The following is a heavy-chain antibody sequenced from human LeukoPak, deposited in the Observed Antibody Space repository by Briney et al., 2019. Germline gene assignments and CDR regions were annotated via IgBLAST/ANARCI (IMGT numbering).Heavy chain of an antibody. CDR2: MSPNSGNT. V-gene: IGHV1-8*01. CDR1: GYTFTNHD. D-gene: IGHD2-2*01. CDR3: ARGLWSSRVVPLRCYYMDV. Sequence: GASVKVSCKASGYTFTNHDINWVRQATGQGLEWMGWMSPNSGNTGYAQKFQGRVTMTRNTSISTAYMELSSLRSEDTAVYYCARGLWSSRVVPLRCYYMDVWGKGTTVTVSS. J-gene: IGHJ6*03.